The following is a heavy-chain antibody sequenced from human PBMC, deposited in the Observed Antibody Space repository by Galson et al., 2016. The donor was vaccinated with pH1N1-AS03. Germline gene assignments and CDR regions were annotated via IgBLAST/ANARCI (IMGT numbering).Heavy chain of an antibody. CDR1: GYPFTSYY. CDR2: INPSDGNT. V-gene: IGHV1-46*01. D-gene: IGHD7-27*01. Sequence: VKVSCKASGYPFTSYYIHWVRQAPGQGREWMGIINPSDGNTNYAQRFQGRVTMTRDTSTSTVYMELGSLRSDDTAVYYCARVSAGLTGYWGSWSWGQGTLVNVS. J-gene: IGHJ4*02. CDR3: ARVSAGLTGYWGSWS.